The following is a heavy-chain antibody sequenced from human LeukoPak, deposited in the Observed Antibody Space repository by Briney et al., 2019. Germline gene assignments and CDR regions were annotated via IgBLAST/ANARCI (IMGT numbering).Heavy chain of an antibody. CDR1: GYTFTGYY. CDR2: INPNSGGT. CDR3: ARDRSDGDLDY. D-gene: IGHD4-17*01. Sequence: ASVKVSCKASGYTFTGYYMHWVRQAPGQGLEWMGWINPNSGGTNYAQKFQGRVTMTRDTSINTAYMALSRLRSDDTAVYYCARDRSDGDLDYWGQGTLVTVSS. J-gene: IGHJ4*02. V-gene: IGHV1-2*02.